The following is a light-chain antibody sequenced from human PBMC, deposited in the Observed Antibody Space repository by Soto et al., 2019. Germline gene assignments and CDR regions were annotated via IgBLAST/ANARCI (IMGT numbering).Light chain of an antibody. J-gene: IGKJ5*01. CDR3: QQYNNWPPIT. V-gene: IGKV3-15*01. Sequence: EIVMTPSPATLSVSPRERVALSCMASQSINNKVAWYQQKPGQAPRLLIYGASTRATGISARFSGSGSGTEFTLTISSLQSEDFAVYYCQQYNNWPPITVGQGTRLEIK. CDR2: GAS. CDR1: QSINNK.